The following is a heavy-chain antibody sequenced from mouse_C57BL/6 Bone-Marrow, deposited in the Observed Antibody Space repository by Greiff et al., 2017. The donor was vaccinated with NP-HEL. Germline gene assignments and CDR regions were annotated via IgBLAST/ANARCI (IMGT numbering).Heavy chain of an antibody. Sequence: QVQLKQSGAELARPGASVKLSCKASGYTFTSYGISWVKQRTGQGLEWIGEIYPRSGNTYYNEKFKGKATLTADKSSSTAYMELRSLTSEDSAVYFCADNLLLRGPFDYWGQGTTLTVSS. CDR3: ADNLLLRGPFDY. V-gene: IGHV1-81*01. CDR2: IYPRSGNT. CDR1: GYTFTSYG. J-gene: IGHJ2*01. D-gene: IGHD1-1*01.